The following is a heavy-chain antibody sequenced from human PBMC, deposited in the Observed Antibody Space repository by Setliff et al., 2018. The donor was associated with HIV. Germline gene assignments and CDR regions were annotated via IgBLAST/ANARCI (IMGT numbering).Heavy chain of an antibody. J-gene: IGHJ6*02. CDR2: INPNSGGT. D-gene: IGHD2-2*01. V-gene: IGHV1-2*02. CDR3: ARDHCSSSGCYEYSYYGMDV. Sequence: ASVKVSCKASRYTFTGYYMHWVRQAPGQGVEWMGWINPNSGGTTYAQKFQGRVTMTRDTSISTAYMEVSRLRSDDPAVYCCARDHCSSSGCYEYSYYGMDVWGQGTTVTVSS. CDR1: RYTFTGYY.